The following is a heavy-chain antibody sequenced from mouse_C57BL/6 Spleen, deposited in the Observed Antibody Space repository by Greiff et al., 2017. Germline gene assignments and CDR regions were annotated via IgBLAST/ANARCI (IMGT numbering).Heavy chain of an antibody. V-gene: IGHV5-9-1*02. CDR2: ISSGGDYI. CDR1: GFTFSSYA. J-gene: IGHJ2*01. D-gene: IGHD2-1*01. CDR3: TREKGNHYFDY. Sequence: EVNVVESGEGLVKPGGSLKLSCAASGFTFSSYAMSWVRQTPEKRLEWVAYISSGGDYIYYADTVKGRFTISRDNARNTLYLQMSSLKSEDTAMYYCTREKGNHYFDYWGQGTTLTVSS.